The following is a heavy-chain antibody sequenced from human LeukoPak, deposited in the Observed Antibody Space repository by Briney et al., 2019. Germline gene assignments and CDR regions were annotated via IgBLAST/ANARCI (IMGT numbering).Heavy chain of an antibody. V-gene: IGHV5-51*01. Sequence: KVGESLKISCKGSGYKFTDYWIGWVRQMPGKGLEWMGIIFPGDSDTRYSPSFQGQVTISADKSISTAYLQWSSLKASDTAVYFCARGATVTYELDYWGQGTLVTVSS. D-gene: IGHD4-17*01. CDR1: GYKFTDYW. CDR2: IFPGDSDT. CDR3: ARGATVTYELDY. J-gene: IGHJ4*02.